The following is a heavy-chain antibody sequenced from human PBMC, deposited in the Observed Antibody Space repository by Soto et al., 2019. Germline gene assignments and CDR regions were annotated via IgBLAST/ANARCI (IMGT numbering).Heavy chain of an antibody. Sequence: SETLSLTCTVSGDSISSGTYFWSWIRQHPGMGLEWIGYIYYSGSGSAYYNPSLRSRATISLDTSKKQISLKLSSVTAADTAVYYCARDTRRNDVLTGSYYYYALDVWGQGTTVTVSS. D-gene: IGHD3-9*01. CDR1: GDSISSGTYF. CDR2: IYYSGSGSA. CDR3: ARDTRRNDVLTGSYYYYALDV. J-gene: IGHJ6*02. V-gene: IGHV4-31*03.